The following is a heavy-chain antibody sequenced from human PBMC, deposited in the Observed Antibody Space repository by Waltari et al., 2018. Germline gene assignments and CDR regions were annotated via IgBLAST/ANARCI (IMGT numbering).Heavy chain of an antibody. Sequence: QVQLVESGGGVVQPGGSIRLSCETSGFMFRRFAMHWVRPAPGKGLEWVALVDYDAHHKYYADFVKGRFILTRDNLRNTVSLQINNLRPEDSALYYCASFCSRADCHLQRPQDFDHWGRGTLVTVSS. CDR2: VDYDAHHK. D-gene: IGHD2-21*02. CDR1: GFMFRRFA. J-gene: IGHJ4*02. V-gene: IGHV3-30*02. CDR3: ASFCSRADCHLQRPQDFDH.